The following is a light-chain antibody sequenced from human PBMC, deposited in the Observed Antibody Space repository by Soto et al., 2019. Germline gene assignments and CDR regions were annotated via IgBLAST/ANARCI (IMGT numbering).Light chain of an antibody. CDR1: QSITNR. CDR2: DAS. J-gene: IGKJ4*01. V-gene: IGKV1-5*01. Sequence: DIQMTQSPSTLSASVVGRVTITCLASQSITNRLAWYQQKPGKAPKVLIYDASNLEYGVPSRFSGSGSGTDFTLTISSLQPEDFATYYCQQSYSTLLTFGGGTKVDIK. CDR3: QQSYSTLLT.